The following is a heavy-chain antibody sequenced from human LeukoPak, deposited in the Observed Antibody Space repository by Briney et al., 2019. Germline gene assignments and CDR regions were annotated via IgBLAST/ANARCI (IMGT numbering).Heavy chain of an antibody. Sequence: SETLSLTCTVSGGSISSYYWSWIRQPPGKGLEWIGYIYYSGSTNHNPSLKSRVTISVDTSKIQFSLKLSSVTVADTAVYYCANSLSGWTYFDYWGQGTLVTVSS. CDR2: IYYSGST. J-gene: IGHJ4*02. CDR1: GGSISSYY. CDR3: ANSLSGWTYFDY. D-gene: IGHD6-19*01. V-gene: IGHV4-59*01.